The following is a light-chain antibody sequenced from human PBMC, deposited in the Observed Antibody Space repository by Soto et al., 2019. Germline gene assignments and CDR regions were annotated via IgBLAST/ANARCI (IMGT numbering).Light chain of an antibody. Sequence: DIQMTQSPSTLSASIGDRVTITCRASQTINNWLAWYQQKPGKAPNLLIYHASNLETGVPSMFSGSAFGTEFTLTISSLQPDDFATYYCQHYNSYPWTFGQGTKVEIK. V-gene: IGKV1-5*01. CDR1: QTINNW. CDR3: QHYNSYPWT. CDR2: HAS. J-gene: IGKJ1*01.